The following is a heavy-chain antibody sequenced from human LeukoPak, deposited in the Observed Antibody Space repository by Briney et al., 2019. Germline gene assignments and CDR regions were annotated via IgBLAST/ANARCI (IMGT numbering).Heavy chain of an antibody. J-gene: IGHJ4*02. CDR2: IYYSGST. V-gene: IGHV4-34*01. Sequence: SETLSLTCAVYGGSFSGYYWSWIRQPPGKGLEWIGSIYYSGSTYYNPSLKSRVTISVDTSKNQFSLKLSSLTAADTAVYYCATANYWGQGTLVTVSS. CDR3: ATANY. CDR1: GGSFSGYY.